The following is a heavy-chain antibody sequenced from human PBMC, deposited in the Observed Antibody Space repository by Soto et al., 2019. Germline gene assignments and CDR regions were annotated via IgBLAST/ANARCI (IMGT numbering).Heavy chain of an antibody. CDR2: ISGSGEST. V-gene: IGHV3-23*01. J-gene: IGHJ4*02. CDR1: GITFSRHA. Sequence: EVQLLESGGGLVQPGGSLRLSCAASGITFSRHAMSWVRQAPGKGLEWVSIISGSGESTDYADSVKGRFTISRDNSKNTGYLQMNSLIPEDTAVYYCAKDPDDSDVLDFWGQGTLVTVSS. CDR3: AKDPDDSDVLDF. D-gene: IGHD3-22*01.